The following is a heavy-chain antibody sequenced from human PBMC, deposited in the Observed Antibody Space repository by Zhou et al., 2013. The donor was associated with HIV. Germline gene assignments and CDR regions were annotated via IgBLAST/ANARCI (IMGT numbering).Heavy chain of an antibody. CDR2: ISSYRGHT. V-gene: IGHV1-18*04. CDR3: ARALSTRWIGGGFYYMDV. J-gene: IGHJ6*03. Sequence: QIQLVQSGAEVKKPGASVKVSCKASGYTFTDYYMHWVRQAPGKGLEWVGWISSYRGHTNYAQKLQGRVSVTTDTSTNTAYMELRSLRFDDTAVYYCARALSTRWIGGGFYYMDVWGKGTTVAVS. CDR1: GYTFTDYY. D-gene: IGHD6-19*01.